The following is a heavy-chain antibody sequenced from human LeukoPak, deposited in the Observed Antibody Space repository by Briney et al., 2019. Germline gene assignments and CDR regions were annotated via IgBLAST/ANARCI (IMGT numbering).Heavy chain of an antibody. CDR3: ARLNYYDSYLDP. V-gene: IGHV1-8*01. Sequence: GASVKVSCKASGYTFTSYDINWVRQATGLGLEWMGWMNPNSGNTGYAQKFQGRVTMTRNTSISTAYMELSSLRSEDTAVYYCARLNYYDSYLDPWGQGTLVTVSS. D-gene: IGHD3-22*01. J-gene: IGHJ5*02. CDR2: MNPNSGNT. CDR1: GYTFTSYD.